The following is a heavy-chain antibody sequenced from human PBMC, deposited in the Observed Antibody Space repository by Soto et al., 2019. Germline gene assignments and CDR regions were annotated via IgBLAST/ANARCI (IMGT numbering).Heavy chain of an antibody. V-gene: IGHV4-59*01. J-gene: IGHJ5*02. CDR1: GGSISSYY. D-gene: IGHD1-20*01. CDR3: ARNSWNNWFDP. Sequence: PSETLSLTCTVSGGSISSYYWSWIRQPPGKGLEWIGYIYYSGSTNYNPSLKSRATISVDTSKNQFSLKLSSVTAADTAVYYCARNSWNNWFDPWGQGTLVTVSS. CDR2: IYYSGST.